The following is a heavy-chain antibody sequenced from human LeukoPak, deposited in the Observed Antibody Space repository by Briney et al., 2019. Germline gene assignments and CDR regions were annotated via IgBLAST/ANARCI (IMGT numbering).Heavy chain of an antibody. V-gene: IGHV3-23*01. D-gene: IGHD3-10*01. CDR2: ISGSGGSP. J-gene: IGHJ4*02. Sequence: GGSLRLSCAASGFTFSSYAMNWVRQAPGKGLEWVSTISGSGGSPYYADSVKGRFTISRDNSKNTLYLQMNSLRAEDTAVYYCAKDRSYGSGIGYDYWGQGTLVTVSS. CDR1: GFTFSSYA. CDR3: AKDRSYGSGIGYDY.